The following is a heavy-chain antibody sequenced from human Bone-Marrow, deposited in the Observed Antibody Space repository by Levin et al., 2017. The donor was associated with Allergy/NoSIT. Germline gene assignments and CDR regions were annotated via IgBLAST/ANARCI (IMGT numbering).Heavy chain of an antibody. J-gene: IGHJ3*02. CDR1: GGTFSSYA. Sequence: GASVKVSCKASGGTFSSYAISWVRQAPGQGLEWMGGIIPIFGTANYAQKFQGRVTITADESTSTAYMELSSLRSEDTAVYYCASRGYCTNGVCHRRVRGHAFDIWGQGTMVTVSS. V-gene: IGHV1-69*13. D-gene: IGHD2-8*01. CDR3: ASRGYCTNGVCHRRVRGHAFDI. CDR2: IIPIFGTA.